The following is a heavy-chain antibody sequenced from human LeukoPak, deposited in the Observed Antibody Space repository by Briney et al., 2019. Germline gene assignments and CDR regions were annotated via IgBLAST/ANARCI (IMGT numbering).Heavy chain of an antibody. D-gene: IGHD5-18*01. CDR2: LYYSGST. CDR3: ARGVNNYGYGFYFDY. J-gene: IGHJ4*02. Sequence: SETLSLTCTVSGNSVSGYYWTWIRQPPGKGLEWIGYLYYSGSTNYNPSLKSRVTISVDTSKNQFSLKLTSVTAADTAVYFCARGVNNYGYGFYFDYWGQGTLVSVSS. V-gene: IGHV4-59*02. CDR1: GNSVSGYY.